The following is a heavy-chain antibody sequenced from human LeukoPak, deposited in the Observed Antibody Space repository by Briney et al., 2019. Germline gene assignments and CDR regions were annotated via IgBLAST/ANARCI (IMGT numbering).Heavy chain of an antibody. V-gene: IGHV4-34*01. D-gene: IGHD3-10*01. J-gene: IGHJ4*02. CDR1: GGSFSGYY. CDR2: INHSGST. CDR3: AGDRYYGSGSYYNPRRGYFDY. Sequence: SETLSLTCAVYGGSFSGYYWSWIRQPPGKGLEWIGEINHSGSTNYNPSLKSRVTISVDTSKNQFSLKLSSVTAADTAVYYCAGDRYYGSGSYYNPRRGYFDYWGQGTLVTVSS.